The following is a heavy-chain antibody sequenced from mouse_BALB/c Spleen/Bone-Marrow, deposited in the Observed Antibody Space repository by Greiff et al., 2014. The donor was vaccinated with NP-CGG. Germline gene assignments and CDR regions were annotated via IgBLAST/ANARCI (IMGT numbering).Heavy chain of an antibody. CDR2: IYPGSGST. V-gene: IGHV1S22*01. D-gene: IGHD1-2*01. J-gene: IGHJ4*01. Sequence: LQQSGSELVRPGASVKLSCKASGYTFTSYWMHWVKQRHGQGLEWIGNIYPGSGSTNYDEKFKSKGTLTVDTSSSTAYMHLSSLTSEDSAVYYCTRERHYYGYAGAMDYWGRGTSVTVSS. CDR3: TRERHYYGYAGAMDY. CDR1: GYTFTSYW.